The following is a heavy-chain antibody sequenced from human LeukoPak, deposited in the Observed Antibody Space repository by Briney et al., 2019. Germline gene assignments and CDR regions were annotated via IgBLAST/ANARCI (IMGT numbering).Heavy chain of an antibody. V-gene: IGHV1-46*01. CDR2: INPSGGNT. D-gene: IGHD3-10*01. J-gene: IGHJ4*02. CDR3: ARDYYGSGIGLDY. Sequence: ASVKVSCKASGYTFASYYMHWVRQAPGRGLEWMGIINPSGGNTSYAQKFQGRVTMTRDTSTSTVYMELSSLRSEDTAVHYCARDYYGSGIGLDYWGQGTLVTVSS. CDR1: GYTFASYY.